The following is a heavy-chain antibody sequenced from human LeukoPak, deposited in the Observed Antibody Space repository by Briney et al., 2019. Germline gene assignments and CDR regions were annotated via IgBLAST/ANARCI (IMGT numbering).Heavy chain of an antibody. J-gene: IGHJ4*02. D-gene: IGHD3-10*01. CDR3: AKDPTRMVRGVTYYFDY. CDR1: GFTFSSYG. V-gene: IGHV3-30*18. Sequence: GGSLRLSCAASGFTFSSYGMHWVRQAPGKGLEWVAVISYDGSNKYYADSVKGRFTISRDNSKNTLYLQMNSLRAEDTAVYYCAKDPTRMVRGVTYYFDYWGQGTLVTVSS. CDR2: ISYDGSNK.